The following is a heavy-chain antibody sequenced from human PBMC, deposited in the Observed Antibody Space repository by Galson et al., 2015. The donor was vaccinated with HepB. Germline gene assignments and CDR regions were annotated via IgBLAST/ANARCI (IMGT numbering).Heavy chain of an antibody. CDR3: ARATLATPYGSGSHSGYYFDY. CDR1: GFTFSDYY. Sequence: SLRLSCAASGFTFSDYYMSWIRQAPGKGLGWVSYISSSSSYTNYADSVKGRFTISRDNAKNSLYLQMNSLRAEDTAVYYCARATLATPYGSGSHSGYYFDYWGQGTLVTVSS. D-gene: IGHD3-10*01. J-gene: IGHJ4*02. V-gene: IGHV3-11*06. CDR2: ISSSSSYT.